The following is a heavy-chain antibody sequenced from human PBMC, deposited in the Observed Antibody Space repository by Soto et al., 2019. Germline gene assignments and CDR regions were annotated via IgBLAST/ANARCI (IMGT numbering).Heavy chain of an antibody. CDR3: AGHGGYSY. V-gene: IGHV3-23*01. Sequence: CSAAGFTVRTNGMSWVRQAPGKGLEWVASLSSGSSDTHYADSLKGRFAISRDNSKNTLYLQMNSLRVEDTALYYCAGHGGYSYLGQGTLVTVSS. D-gene: IGHD2-15*01. CDR1: GFTVRTNG. J-gene: IGHJ4*02. CDR2: LSSGSSDT.